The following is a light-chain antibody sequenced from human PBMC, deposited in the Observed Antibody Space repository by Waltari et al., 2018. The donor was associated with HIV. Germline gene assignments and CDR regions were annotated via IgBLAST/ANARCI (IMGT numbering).Light chain of an antibody. CDR2: DVS. Sequence: QSALTQPRSVSGSPGQSVTISCTGTSSDIGTYNYVSWYQQHPAKAPKLMIYDVSQPPSGVPARFSGSKSGNTAALTISGLQAEEEADYYCCSYAGTYVFGTGTKVTVL. CDR1: SSDIGTYNY. V-gene: IGLV2-11*01. J-gene: IGLJ1*01. CDR3: CSYAGTYV.